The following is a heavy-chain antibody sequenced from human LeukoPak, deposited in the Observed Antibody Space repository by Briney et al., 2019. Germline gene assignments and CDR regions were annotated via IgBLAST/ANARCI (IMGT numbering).Heavy chain of an antibody. CDR1: GYSFTSYW. Sequence: GESLKISCKGSGYSFTSYWIGWVRQMPGKGLEWMGIINLGDSDTRYSPSFQGQVTISADKSFNTAYLQWSSLKASDTAMYYCARQVSVDTAVVNYYCYYGMDVWGQGTTVTVPS. CDR3: ARQVSVDTAVVNYYCYYGMDV. V-gene: IGHV5-51*01. D-gene: IGHD5-18*01. J-gene: IGHJ6*02. CDR2: INLGDSDT.